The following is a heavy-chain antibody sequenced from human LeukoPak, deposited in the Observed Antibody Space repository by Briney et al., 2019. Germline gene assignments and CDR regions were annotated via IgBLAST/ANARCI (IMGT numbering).Heavy chain of an antibody. V-gene: IGHV1-46*01. J-gene: IGHJ4*02. CDR1: GHTFISYY. CDR3: ARHSLIGTTPFDY. Sequence: ASVKVSCKASGHTFISYYMHWVRQAPGQGLEWMGVINPSGGSTTYAQQFQGRVTMTRDTSTSTVYMELSSLRSEDTGVYYCARHSLIGTTPFDYWGQGTLVTVSS. D-gene: IGHD1-20*01. CDR2: INPSGGST.